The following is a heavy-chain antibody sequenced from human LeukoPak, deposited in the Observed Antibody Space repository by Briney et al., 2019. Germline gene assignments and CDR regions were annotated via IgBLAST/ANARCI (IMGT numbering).Heavy chain of an antibody. D-gene: IGHD3-16*01. CDR2: IYHSGST. J-gene: IGHJ6*03. CDR1: GGSISSGGYY. V-gene: IGHV4-30-2*01. Sequence: PSQTLSLTCTVSGGSISSGGYYWSWIRQPPGKGLEWIGYIYHSGSTYYNPSLKSRVTISVDRSKNQFSLKLSSVTAADTAVYYCARVVMEPNYYMDVWGKGTTVTVSS. CDR3: ARVVMEPNYYMDV.